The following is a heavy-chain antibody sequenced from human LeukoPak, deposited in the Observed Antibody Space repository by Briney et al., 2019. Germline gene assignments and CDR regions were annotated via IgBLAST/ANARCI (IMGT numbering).Heavy chain of an antibody. Sequence: SETLSLTCTVSGGSISSDYWSWIRQPPGKGLEWIGYIYNSGSTNYNPSLKSRVTISEDTSKNQFSLKLTSVTAADTAVYYCARVYYSSSYDYWYFDLWGRGTLVTVSS. J-gene: IGHJ2*01. CDR1: GGSISSDY. D-gene: IGHD6-13*01. CDR2: IYNSGST. V-gene: IGHV4-59*01. CDR3: ARVYYSSSYDYWYFDL.